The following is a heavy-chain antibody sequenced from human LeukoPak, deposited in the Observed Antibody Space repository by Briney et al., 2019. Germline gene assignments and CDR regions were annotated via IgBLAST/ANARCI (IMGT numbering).Heavy chain of an antibody. CDR3: ARDPTNYDFWSGYYRNYYYYGMDV. J-gene: IGHJ6*02. CDR1: GFTFSDYY. Sequence: PGGSLRLSCAASGFTFSDYYMSWIRQAPGKGLERVSYISSSGSTIYYADSVKGRFTISRDNAKNSLYLQMNSLRAEDTAVYYCARDPTNYDFWSGYYRNYYYYGMDVWGQGTTVTVSS. CDR2: ISSSGSTI. V-gene: IGHV3-11*01. D-gene: IGHD3-3*01.